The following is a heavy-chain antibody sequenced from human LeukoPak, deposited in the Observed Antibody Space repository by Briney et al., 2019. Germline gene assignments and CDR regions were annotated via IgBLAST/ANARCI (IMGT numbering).Heavy chain of an antibody. J-gene: IGHJ4*02. V-gene: IGHV5-51*01. CDR2: NYPGYSNT. Sequence: GESLKISRKGSGYSFTSYWIGRVRQTPGKGLEGMGINYPGYSNTRYSPSFQGQVTISADKSISTAYLQWSSLKASDTAMYYCARRGIGYSSGWSDYWGQGTLVTVSS. CDR3: ARRGIGYSSGWSDY. CDR1: GYSFTSYW. D-gene: IGHD6-19*01.